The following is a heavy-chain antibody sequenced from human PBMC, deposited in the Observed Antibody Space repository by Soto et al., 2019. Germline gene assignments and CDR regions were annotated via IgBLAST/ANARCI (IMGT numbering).Heavy chain of an antibody. CDR1: GGSINNNY. D-gene: IGHD6-19*01. Sequence: SETLSLTCSVSGGSINNNYWSWIRQPPGKGLEWIAYIYYSGSTTYNPSLESRATISVDTSRNQFSLTVNSVTAADTAVYYCAREGSGSQGMIWGQVTMRTVSS. CDR2: IYYSGST. CDR3: AREGSGSQGMI. V-gene: IGHV4-59*01. J-gene: IGHJ3*02.